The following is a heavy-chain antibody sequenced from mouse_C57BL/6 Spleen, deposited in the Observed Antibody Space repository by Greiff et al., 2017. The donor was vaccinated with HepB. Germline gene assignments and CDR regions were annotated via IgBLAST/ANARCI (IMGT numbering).Heavy chain of an antibody. V-gene: IGHV1-7*01. CDR3: ARSGGSSKYYFDY. CDR1: GYTFTSYW. J-gene: IGHJ2*01. D-gene: IGHD1-1*01. CDR2: INPSSGYT. Sequence: QVQLKQSGAELAKPGASVKLSCKASGYTFTSYWMHWVKQRPGQGLEWIGYINPSSGYTKYNQKFKDKATLTADKSSSTAYMQLSSLTSEDSAVYYCARSGGSSKYYFDYWGQGTTLTVSS.